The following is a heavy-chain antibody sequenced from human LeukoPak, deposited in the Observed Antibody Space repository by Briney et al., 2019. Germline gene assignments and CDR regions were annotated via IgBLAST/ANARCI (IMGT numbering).Heavy chain of an antibody. D-gene: IGHD4-11*01. Sequence: AASVKVSCKASGGTFSSYAISWVRQAPGQGLEWMGGIIPIFGTANYAQKFQGRVTITTDESTSTAYMELSSLRSEDTAVYYCASRDSKDGSYYFDYWGQGTLVTVSS. V-gene: IGHV1-69*05. CDR2: IIPIFGTA. J-gene: IGHJ4*02. CDR1: GGTFSSYA. CDR3: ASRDSKDGSYYFDY.